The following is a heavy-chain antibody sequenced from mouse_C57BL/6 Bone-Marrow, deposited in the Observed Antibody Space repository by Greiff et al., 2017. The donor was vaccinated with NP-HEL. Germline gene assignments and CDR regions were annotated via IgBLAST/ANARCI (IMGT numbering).Heavy chain of an antibody. CDR1: GYTFTSYW. J-gene: IGHJ2*01. CDR3: ARSYYYGSSYPHY. Sequence: QVQLQQPGAELVMPGASVKLSCKASGYTFTSYWMHWVKQRPGQGLEWIGEIDPSDSYTNYNQKFKGKSTLTVDKSSSTAYMQLSSLTSEDSAVYYCARSYYYGSSYPHYWGQGTTLTVSS. D-gene: IGHD1-1*01. CDR2: IDPSDSYT. V-gene: IGHV1-69*01.